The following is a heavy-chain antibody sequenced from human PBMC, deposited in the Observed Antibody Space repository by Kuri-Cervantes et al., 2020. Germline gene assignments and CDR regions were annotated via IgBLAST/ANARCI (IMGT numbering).Heavy chain of an antibody. CDR2: ISNDGSYK. CDR1: GFTFSNYA. V-gene: IGHV3-30*07. D-gene: IGHD2-15*01. CDR3: ARDSYPDCSGGSCYSLGPFDY. J-gene: IGHJ4*02. Sequence: GESLKISCAASGFTFSNYAMHWVRQAPGKGLEWVAGISNDGSYKPYADSVKGRVTISRENSQNTLYLQMNSLRAEDTAVYYCARDSYPDCSGGSCYSLGPFDYWGQGTLVTVSS.